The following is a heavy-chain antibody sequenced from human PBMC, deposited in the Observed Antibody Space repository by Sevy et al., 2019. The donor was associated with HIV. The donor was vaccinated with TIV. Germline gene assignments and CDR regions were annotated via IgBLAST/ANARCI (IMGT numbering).Heavy chain of an antibody. Sequence: GGSLRLSCAASGFTFSDYYMSWIRQAPGKGLEWVSYISSSGSSIYYANSVKGRFTISRDDAKNSLYLQMNSLRAEDTAVYYCAGPGIKRRRYYFDYWGQGTLVTVSS. J-gene: IGHJ4*02. CDR3: AGPGIKRRRYYFDY. V-gene: IGHV3-11*01. D-gene: IGHD3-16*01. CDR1: GFTFSDYY. CDR2: ISSSGSSI.